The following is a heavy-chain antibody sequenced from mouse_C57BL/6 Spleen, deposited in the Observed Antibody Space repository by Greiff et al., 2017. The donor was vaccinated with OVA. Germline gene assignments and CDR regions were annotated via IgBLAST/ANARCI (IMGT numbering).Heavy chain of an antibody. CDR1: GYTFTSYW. CDR3: ARRYYGSSYHWYFDV. V-gene: IGHV1-69*01. CDR2: IDPSDSYT. Sequence: QVHVKQPGAELVMPGASVKLSCKASGYTFTSYWMHWVKQRPGQGLEWIGEIDPSDSYTNYNQKFKGKSTLTVDKSSSTAYIQLSSLTSEDSAVYYCARRYYGSSYHWYFDVWGTGTTVTVSS. J-gene: IGHJ1*03. D-gene: IGHD1-1*01.